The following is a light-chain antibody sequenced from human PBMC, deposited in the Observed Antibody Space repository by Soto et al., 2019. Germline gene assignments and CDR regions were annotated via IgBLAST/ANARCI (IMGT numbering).Light chain of an antibody. CDR2: RKN. CDR3: AACDDSLSAYV. J-gene: IGLJ1*01. CDR1: SSNVGSSC. Sequence: QYVLTQPPSASGTPGQRVTISCSGSSSNVGSSCIFWYQQLSGTAPKVLIYRKNQRPSGVPDRFSGSKSGTSASLAISGLRSGDEAGYYCAACDDSLSAYVFGTGTKVTVL. V-gene: IGLV1-47*01.